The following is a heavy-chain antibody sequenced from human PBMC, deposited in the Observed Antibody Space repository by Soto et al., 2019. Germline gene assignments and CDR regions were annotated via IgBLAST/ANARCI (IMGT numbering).Heavy chain of an antibody. CDR2: ISGYNGNT. CDR1: GYTFTSYG. Sequence: ASVKVSCKASGYTFTSYGISWMRQAPGQGLEWMGWISGYNGNTNYTQKFEGRVAMTTDTSTTTAYMELRSLRSDDAAVYYCARDYSRSCREYWGQGTLVTVSS. V-gene: IGHV1-18*04. J-gene: IGHJ4*02. CDR3: ARDYSRSCREY. D-gene: IGHD6-13*01.